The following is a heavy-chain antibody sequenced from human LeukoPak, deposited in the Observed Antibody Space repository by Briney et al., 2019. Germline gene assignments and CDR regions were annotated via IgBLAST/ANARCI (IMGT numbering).Heavy chain of an antibody. J-gene: IGHJ3*02. D-gene: IGHD5-24*01. CDR3: ARPRDGYNSGAFDI. CDR1: GGSISSYY. CDR2: IYYSGST. Sequence: SETLSLTCTVSGGSISSYYWSWIRQPPGKGLEWIGYIYYSGSTNYNPSLKSRVTISVNTSKNQFSLKLSSVTAADTAVYYCARPRDGYNSGAFDIWGQGTTVTVSS. V-gene: IGHV4-59*08.